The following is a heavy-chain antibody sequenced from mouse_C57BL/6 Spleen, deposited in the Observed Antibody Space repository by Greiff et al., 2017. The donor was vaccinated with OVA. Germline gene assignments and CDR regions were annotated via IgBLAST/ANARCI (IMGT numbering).Heavy chain of an antibody. D-gene: IGHD3-1*01. CDR3: ARSGGYYAMDY. Sequence: QVHVKQSGPELVKPGASVKLSCKASGYTFTSYDINWVKQRPGQGLEWIGWIYPRDGSTKYNEKFKGKATLTVDTSSSTAYMELHSLTSEDSAVYFCARSGGYYAMDYWGQGTSVTVSS. CDR2: IYPRDGST. J-gene: IGHJ4*01. V-gene: IGHV1-85*01. CDR1: GYTFTSYD.